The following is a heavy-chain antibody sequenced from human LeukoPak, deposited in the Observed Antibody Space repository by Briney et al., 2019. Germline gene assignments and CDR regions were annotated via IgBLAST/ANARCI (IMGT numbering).Heavy chain of an antibody. CDR3: ARDGDLYSSTSFDY. D-gene: IGHD6-6*01. J-gene: IGHJ4*02. CDR1: GYTFTGYY. Sequence: ASVKVSCKASGYTFTGYYMHWVRPAPGQGLEWMGWINPNSGGTNYAQKFQGRVTMTRDTSISTAYMELSRLRSDDTAVYYCARDGDLYSSTSFDYWGQGTLVTVSS. V-gene: IGHV1-2*02. CDR2: INPNSGGT.